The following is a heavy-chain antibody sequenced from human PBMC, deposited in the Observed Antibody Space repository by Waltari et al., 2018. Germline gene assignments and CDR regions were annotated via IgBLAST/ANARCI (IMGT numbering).Heavy chain of an antibody. Sequence: QLQLQESGPGLVKPSETLSLTCTVSGGSISSSSYYWGWIRQPPGKGLEWIGSIYYSGSTYYNPSLKSRVTISVDTSKNQFSLKLSSVTAADMAVYYCARKAVAGTEVDYWGQGTLVTVSS. CDR1: GGSISSSSYY. J-gene: IGHJ4*02. CDR2: IYYSGST. CDR3: ARKAVAGTEVDY. V-gene: IGHV4-39*07. D-gene: IGHD6-19*01.